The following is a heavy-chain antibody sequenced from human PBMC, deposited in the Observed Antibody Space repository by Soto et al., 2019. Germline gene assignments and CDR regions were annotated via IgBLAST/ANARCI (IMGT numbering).Heavy chain of an antibody. CDR2: IYYSGST. D-gene: IGHD2-15*01. CDR1: GGSISSSSFY. Sequence: QLQLQESGPGLVKPSETLSLTCTVSGGSISSSSFYWAWIRQPPGKGLEWIGSIYYSGSTYFSPSLTSRPTTAVDTSQNQFSLKLNSVTAADTAVYYCASLPQYCSGGTCGVYWGQGPLVIVSS. CDR3: ASLPQYCSGGTCGVY. V-gene: IGHV4-39*01. J-gene: IGHJ4*02.